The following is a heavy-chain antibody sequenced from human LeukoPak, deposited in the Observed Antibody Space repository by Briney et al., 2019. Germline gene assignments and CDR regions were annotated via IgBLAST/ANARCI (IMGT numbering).Heavy chain of an antibody. CDR3: ARVVTLGYCSGGSCYRPYFDY. CDR1: GYTFTGYY. D-gene: IGHD2-15*01. V-gene: IGHV1-2*02. J-gene: IGHJ4*02. Sequence: ASVKVSRKSSGYTFTGYYMHWVRQAPGQRLAWMGWINPNSGGTNYAQKFQGRVTMTRDTSISTAYMELSRLRSDDTAVYYFARVVTLGYCSGGSCYRPYFDYWGQGTLVTVSS. CDR2: INPNSGGT.